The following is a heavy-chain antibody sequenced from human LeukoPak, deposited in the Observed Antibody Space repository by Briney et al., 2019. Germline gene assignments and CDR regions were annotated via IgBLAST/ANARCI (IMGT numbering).Heavy chain of an antibody. J-gene: IGHJ1*01. Sequence: SETLSLTCTVSGGSISSSSYYWGWIRQPPGKGLEWIGEINHSGSTNYNPSLKSRVTISVDTSKNQFSLKLSSVTAADTAVYYCARSVGAGPSFKLRGYCSSTSCYGGYFQHWGQGTLVTVSS. CDR3: ARSVGAGPSFKLRGYCSSTSCYGGYFQH. CDR2: INHSGST. CDR1: GGSISSSSYY. D-gene: IGHD2-2*01. V-gene: IGHV4-39*07.